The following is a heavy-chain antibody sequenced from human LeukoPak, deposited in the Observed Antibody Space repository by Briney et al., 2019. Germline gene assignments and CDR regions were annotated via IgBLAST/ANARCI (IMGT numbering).Heavy chain of an antibody. J-gene: IGHJ6*02. Sequence: GASVKVSCKASVGTFSSYAISWVRQAPGQGLEWMGGIIPIFGTANYAQKFQGRVTITADESTSTAYMELSSLRSEDTAVSYCARDETAPGYYYGMDVWGQGTTVTVSS. CDR3: ARDETAPGYYYGMDV. CDR1: VGTFSSYA. CDR2: IIPIFGTA. D-gene: IGHD3-10*01. V-gene: IGHV1-69*13.